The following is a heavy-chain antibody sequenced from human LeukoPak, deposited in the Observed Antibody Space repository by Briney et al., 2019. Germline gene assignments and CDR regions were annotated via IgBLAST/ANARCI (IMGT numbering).Heavy chain of an antibody. CDR3: AREGPYSDSSRSRFDY. CDR2: INPSGGST. CDR1: GYTFTNYY. D-gene: IGHD6-6*01. V-gene: IGHV1-46*01. J-gene: IGHJ4*02. Sequence: ASVKVSCKASGYTFTNYYIHWVRQAPGPGLEWTGIINPSGGSTSYAQKFQGRVTMTRDTSTSTVYMELSSLRSEDTAVYYCAREGPYSDSSRSRFDYWGQGTLVTVSS.